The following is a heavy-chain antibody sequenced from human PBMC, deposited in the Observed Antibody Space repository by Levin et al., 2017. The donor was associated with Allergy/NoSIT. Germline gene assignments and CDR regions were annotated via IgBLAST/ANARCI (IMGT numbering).Heavy chain of an antibody. V-gene: IGHV4-31*03. CDR2: IYYSGTT. CDR1: GGSISSRGYY. D-gene: IGHD3-16*01. CDR3: ARVMLSTYYYMDV. J-gene: IGHJ6*03. Sequence: PSETLSLTCTVSGGSISSRGYYWSWIRQHPGKGLEWIGYIYYSGTTYYNPSLRSRVTISVDTSKNQFSLKLSSVTAADTAVYYCARVMLSTYYYMDVWGKGTTVTVSS.